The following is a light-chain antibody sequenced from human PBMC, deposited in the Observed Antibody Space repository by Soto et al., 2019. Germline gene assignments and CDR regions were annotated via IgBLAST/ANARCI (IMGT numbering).Light chain of an antibody. V-gene: IGKV3-20*01. CDR1: QSISDT. CDR2: GAS. Sequence: EIVMPQSPPTLSASPGGTATLSFRASQSISDTLAWYQQKPGQAPRLLIYGASIRATGIPDRFSGSGSGTDFTLTISRLEPEDFAVYYCQGYGNSRTFGQGTKVDI. CDR3: QGYGNSRT. J-gene: IGKJ1*01.